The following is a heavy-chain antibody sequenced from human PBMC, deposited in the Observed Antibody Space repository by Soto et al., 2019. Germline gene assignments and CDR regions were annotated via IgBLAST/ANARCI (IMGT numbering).Heavy chain of an antibody. V-gene: IGHV3-30*18. D-gene: IGHD3-10*01. J-gene: IGHJ3*02. CDR2: ISYDGSNK. CDR3: AKGPPLLWFGDAFDI. CDR1: GFILSRYS. Sequence: PGGSPRLSCAVSGFILSRYSMHWVRQAPGKGLEWVAVISYDGSNKYYADSVKGRFTISRDNSKNTLYLQMNSLRAEDTAAYYCAKGPPLLWFGDAFDIWGQGTMVTVSS.